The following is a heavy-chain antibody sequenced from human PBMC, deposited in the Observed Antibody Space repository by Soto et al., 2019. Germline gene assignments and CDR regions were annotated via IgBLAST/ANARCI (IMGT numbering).Heavy chain of an antibody. CDR3: AKVSSSWYAGFFDL. V-gene: IGHV3-23*01. D-gene: IGHD6-13*01. CDR1: GFTFSSHA. CDR2: LSDSGDSI. Sequence: HPGGSLRLSCTASGFTFSSHAMTWVRQAPGKGLEWVSGLSDSGDSIYYADSVKGRFTIYRDNSMNTLYLQMNTLRVEDTAVYYCAKVSSSWYAGFFDLWGQGTLVTVS. J-gene: IGHJ4*02.